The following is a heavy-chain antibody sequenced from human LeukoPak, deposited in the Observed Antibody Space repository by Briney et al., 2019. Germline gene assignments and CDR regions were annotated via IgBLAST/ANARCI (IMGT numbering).Heavy chain of an antibody. CDR1: GFTFSSYS. CDR3: AKVRIVGAPSLHY. V-gene: IGHV3-21*01. Sequence: GGSLRLSCAASGFTFSSYSMNWVRQAPGKGLEWVSSISSSSSYIYYADSVKGRFTISRDNAKNSLYLQMNSLRVEDTAVYYCAKVRIVGAPSLHYWGQGTLVTVSS. CDR2: ISSSSSYI. D-gene: IGHD1-26*01. J-gene: IGHJ4*02.